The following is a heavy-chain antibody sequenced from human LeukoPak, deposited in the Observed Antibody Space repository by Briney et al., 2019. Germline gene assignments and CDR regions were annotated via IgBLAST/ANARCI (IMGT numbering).Heavy chain of an antibody. Sequence: GGSLRLSCAASGFTFTNYWMHWVRQAPGKGLVWVSRINSAGSSTNYADSAKGRLAISRDNSKNTLYLQMNSLRAEDTAVYYCARSPLLPYSSSWYSSWPLGYYYYYMDVWGKGTTVTISS. CDR1: GFTFTNYW. D-gene: IGHD6-13*01. CDR3: ARSPLLPYSSSWYSSWPLGYYYYYMDV. V-gene: IGHV3-74*01. J-gene: IGHJ6*03. CDR2: INSAGSST.